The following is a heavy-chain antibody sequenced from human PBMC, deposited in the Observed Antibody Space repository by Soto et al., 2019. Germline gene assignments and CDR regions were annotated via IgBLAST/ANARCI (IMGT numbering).Heavy chain of an antibody. V-gene: IGHV4-34*01. D-gene: IGHD6-13*01. J-gene: IGHJ6*02. CDR2: INHSGST. CDR1: GGSFSGYY. CDR3: ARRQGSSWYNYYYYGMDV. Sequence: SETLSLTCAVYGGSFSGYYWSWIRQPPGKGLEWIGEINHSGSTNYNPSLKSRVTISVDTSKNQFSLKLSSVTAADTAVYYCARRQGSSWYNYYYYGMDVWGQGTTVTV.